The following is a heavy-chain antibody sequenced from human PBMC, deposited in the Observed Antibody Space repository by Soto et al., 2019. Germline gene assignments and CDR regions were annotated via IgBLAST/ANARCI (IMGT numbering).Heavy chain of an antibody. Sequence: GESLKISCTGSGYSFTSYWIGWVRQMPGKGLEWMGIIYHGDSDTRYSPSFQGQVTISADKAISTAYLQWSSLKASDTAMYYCARRLEAGALDVEASFDIWGQGTEVSVSS. CDR3: ARRLEAGALDVEASFDI. V-gene: IGHV5-51*01. D-gene: IGHD5-12*01. CDR1: GYSFTSYW. CDR2: IYHGDSDT. J-gene: IGHJ3*02.